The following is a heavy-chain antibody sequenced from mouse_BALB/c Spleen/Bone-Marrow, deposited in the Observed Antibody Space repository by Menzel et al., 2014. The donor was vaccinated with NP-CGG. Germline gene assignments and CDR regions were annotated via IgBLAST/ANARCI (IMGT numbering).Heavy chain of an antibody. V-gene: IGHV1-5*01. CDR2: IYLGNSDT. J-gene: IGHJ3*01. CDR3: TRRNYRYDGFAY. CDR1: GYSFTSYW. Sequence: VQLQQSGTVLARPGTSVKMSCKASGYSFTSYWVHWVKQRPGQGLEWIGVIYLGNSDTSYNQKFEGKAKLTAVTSASTAYMELSSLTNEDSAVYYCTRRNYRYDGFAYWGQGTLVTVSA. D-gene: IGHD2-14*01.